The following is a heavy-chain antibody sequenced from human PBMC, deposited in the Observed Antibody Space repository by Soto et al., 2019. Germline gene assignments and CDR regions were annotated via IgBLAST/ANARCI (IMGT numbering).Heavy chain of an antibody. CDR3: ATEHPAVVVSLTPGVFVH. J-gene: IGHJ5*02. Sequence: SVKVSCKASGYTFTSYSMHWVRQAPGQRLEWMGWINAGNGNTKYSQKFQGRVTITRDTSASTAYMELSSLRSEDTAVYYCATEHPAVVVSLTPGVFVHWGQGPLITVS. V-gene: IGHV1-3*01. D-gene: IGHD2-15*01. CDR1: GYTFTSYS. CDR2: INAGNGNT.